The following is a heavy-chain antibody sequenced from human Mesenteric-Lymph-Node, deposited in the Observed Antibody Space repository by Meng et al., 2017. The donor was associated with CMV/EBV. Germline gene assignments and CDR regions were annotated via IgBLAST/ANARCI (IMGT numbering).Heavy chain of an antibody. CDR2: INTDGSNT. V-gene: IGHV3-74*01. CDR1: GFTFSTYS. CDR3: ARDGNYGDYDY. J-gene: IGHJ4*02. D-gene: IGHD4-17*01. Sequence: GESLKISCAASGFTFSTYSMNWVRQAPGKGLVWVSRINTDGSNTDYADSVKGRFTISRDNAKNTLYLQVNSLRAEDTAVYYCARDGNYGDYDYWGQGTLVTVSS.